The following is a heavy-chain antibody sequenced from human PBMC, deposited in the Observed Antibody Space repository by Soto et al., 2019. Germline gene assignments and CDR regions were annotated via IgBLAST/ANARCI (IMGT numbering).Heavy chain of an antibody. V-gene: IGHV3-7*01. D-gene: IGHD3-22*01. J-gene: IGHJ4*02. CDR1: GFMFGNYW. CDR2: IKQDGSEK. CDR3: ARDSPFDASSGYLEY. Sequence: GSLRLSCAPSGFMFGNYWMSLVRQAPGKGLEWVANIKQDGSEKYYVDSVKGRFTISRDNAKNSLYLQMTSLRADDTAVYYCARDSPFDASSGYLEYWGQGT.